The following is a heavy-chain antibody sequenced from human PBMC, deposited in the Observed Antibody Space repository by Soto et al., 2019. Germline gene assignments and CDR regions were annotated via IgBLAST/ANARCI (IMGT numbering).Heavy chain of an antibody. V-gene: IGHV3-48*02. Sequence: EVQLVESGGGLVQPGGSLRLSCAVSGFTFSTHALNWVRQAPGKGLEWVAYIHGTRSIIYYADSVKGRFTISRDNAKNSLFLKMVSLRDEDTDVYYCARDARNADYDYWGQGTRVTVSS. J-gene: IGHJ4*02. CDR1: GFTFSTHA. D-gene: IGHD3-16*01. CDR2: IHGTRSII. CDR3: ARDARNADYDY.